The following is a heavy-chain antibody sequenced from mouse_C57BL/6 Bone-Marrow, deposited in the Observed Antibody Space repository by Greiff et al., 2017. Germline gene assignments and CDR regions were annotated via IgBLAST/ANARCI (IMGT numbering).Heavy chain of an antibody. J-gene: IGHJ2*01. CDR1: GFNIKDDY. CDR2: IDPENGDT. V-gene: IGHV14-4*01. D-gene: IGHD1-1*01. Sequence: EVKLQESGAELVRPGASVKLSCTASGFNIKDDYMHWVKQRPEQGLEWIGWIDPENGDTEYASKFQGKATITADTSSNTAYLQLSSLTSEDTAVYYCTTRGYYYGQSGYYFDYWGQGTTLTVSS. CDR3: TTRGYYYGQSGYYFDY.